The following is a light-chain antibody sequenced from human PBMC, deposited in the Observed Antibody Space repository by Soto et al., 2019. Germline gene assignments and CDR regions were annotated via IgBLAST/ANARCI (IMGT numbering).Light chain of an antibody. CDR1: PSVLSSSNNKNY. CDR3: QQRNVWPPVT. V-gene: IGKV4-1*01. Sequence: DFVMTQTPDSLAVSLGERATINCKSSPSVLSSSNNKNYLAWYQQKPGQPPKLLIYWASTRDSGVPDRFSGSGSGTDFTLTISSLQAEDVAVYYCQQRNVWPPVTFGQGTRLEIK. J-gene: IGKJ5*01. CDR2: WAS.